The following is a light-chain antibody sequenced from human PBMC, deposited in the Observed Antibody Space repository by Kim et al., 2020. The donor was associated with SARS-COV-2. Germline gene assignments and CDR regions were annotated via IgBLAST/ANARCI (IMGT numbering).Light chain of an antibody. J-gene: IGLJ3*02. CDR1: SSDVGAYNY. V-gene: IGLV2-14*03. Sequence: QSALTQPASVSGSPGQSINISCTGTSSDVGAYNYVSWYQQHPGKAPKLMIYDVSHRPSGVSNRFSGSKSGNTASLTISGLQADDEAYYYCNSYTRGTTWVFGGGTQLTFL. CDR2: DVS. CDR3: NSYTRGTTWV.